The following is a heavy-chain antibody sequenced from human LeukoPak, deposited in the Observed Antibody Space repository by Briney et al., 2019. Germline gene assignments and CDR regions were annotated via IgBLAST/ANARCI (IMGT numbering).Heavy chain of an antibody. V-gene: IGHV4-34*01. CDR2: INHSGST. D-gene: IGHD3-10*01. J-gene: IGHJ6*03. CDR1: GGSFSGYY. CDR3: ARRKNGSGSYYYMGV. Sequence: SETLSLTCAVYGGSFSGYYWSWIRQPPGKGLEWIGEINHSGSTNYNPSLKSRVTISVDTSKNQFSLKLSSVTAADTAVYYCARRKNGSGSYYYMGVWGKGTTVTISS.